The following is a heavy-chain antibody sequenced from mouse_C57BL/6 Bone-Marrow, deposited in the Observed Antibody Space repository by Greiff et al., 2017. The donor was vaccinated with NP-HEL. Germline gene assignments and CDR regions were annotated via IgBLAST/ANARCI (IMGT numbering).Heavy chain of an antibody. CDR1: GYTFTSYG. J-gene: IGHJ2*01. D-gene: IGHD1-1*01. CDR2: IYPRSGNP. V-gene: IGHV1-81*01. CDR3: ARDAYYYGSPWDY. Sequence: VQLQQSGAELARPGASVKLSCNASGYTFTSYGISWVKQRTGQGLEWIGEIYPRSGNPYYNEKFKGKATLTADKSSSTAYIELRSLTSEDSAVYFCARDAYYYGSPWDYWGQGTTLTVSS.